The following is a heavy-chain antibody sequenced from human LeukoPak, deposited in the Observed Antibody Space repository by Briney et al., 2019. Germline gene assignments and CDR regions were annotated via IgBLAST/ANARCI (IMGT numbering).Heavy chain of an antibody. Sequence: PSETLSLTCTVSGGSISSSSYYWGWIRQPPGKGLEWIGTIYYTGSAYYNPSLKSRVTISVDTSKNQFSLNLSSVTAADTALYYCARDSHGYCSGGSCYSGGWFDPWGQGTLVTVSS. CDR1: GGSISSSSYY. CDR3: ARDSHGYCSGGSCYSGGWFDP. D-gene: IGHD2-15*01. J-gene: IGHJ5*02. V-gene: IGHV4-39*07. CDR2: IYYTGSA.